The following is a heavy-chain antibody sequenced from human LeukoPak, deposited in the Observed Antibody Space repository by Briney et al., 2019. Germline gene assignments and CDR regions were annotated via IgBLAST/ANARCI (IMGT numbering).Heavy chain of an antibody. Sequence: PSETLSLTCTVSGGSISSYYWSWLRQPPGKGLEWLGYIYYSGGTNYNPSLKSRVTISVDTSKIHFSLKLSSVTAADTAAYYCAREEYEYYFDYWGQGTLVTVSS. CDR1: GGSISSYY. V-gene: IGHV4-59*01. CDR2: IYYSGGT. J-gene: IGHJ4*02. D-gene: IGHD2/OR15-2a*01. CDR3: AREEYEYYFDY.